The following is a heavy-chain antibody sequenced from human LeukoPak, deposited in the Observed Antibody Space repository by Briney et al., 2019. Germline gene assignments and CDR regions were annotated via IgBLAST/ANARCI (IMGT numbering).Heavy chain of an antibody. CDR2: INPSGGST. Sequence: ASVKVSCKVSGYTLTELSMHWVRQAPGQGLEWMGIINPSGGSTSYAQKFQGRVTMTRDTSTSTVYMELSSLRSEDTAVYYCALVHSTAMATEVFDYWGQGTLVTVSS. CDR1: GYTLTELS. V-gene: IGHV1-46*03. D-gene: IGHD5-18*01. J-gene: IGHJ4*02. CDR3: ALVHSTAMATEVFDY.